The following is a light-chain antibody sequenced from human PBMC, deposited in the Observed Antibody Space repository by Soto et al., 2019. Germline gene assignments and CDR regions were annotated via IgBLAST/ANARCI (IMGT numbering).Light chain of an antibody. Sequence: EIVLTQSPATLSLSPGERATLSCRASQSVSNYLDWYQQKPGQAPRLLIYDASNRATGIPARFTGSGSGTDFTPTISSLEPEDFAVYYCQQRSNWPPFTFGQGTRLEIK. J-gene: IGKJ5*01. CDR3: QQRSNWPPFT. CDR2: DAS. V-gene: IGKV3-11*01. CDR1: QSVSNY.